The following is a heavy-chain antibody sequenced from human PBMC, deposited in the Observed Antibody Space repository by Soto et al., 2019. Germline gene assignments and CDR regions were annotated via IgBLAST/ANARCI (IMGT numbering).Heavy chain of an antibody. J-gene: IGHJ5*02. CDR3: AREQGSGSYSANWFDP. CDR2: IYYSGGT. V-gene: IGHV4-59*01. D-gene: IGHD3-10*01. CDR1: GGSISSYY. Sequence: SETLSLTCTVSGGSISSYYWSWIRQPPGKGLEWIGYIYYSGGTNYNPSLKSRVTISVDTSKNQFSLKLSSVTAADTAVYYCAREQGSGSYSANWFDPWGQGTLVTVSS.